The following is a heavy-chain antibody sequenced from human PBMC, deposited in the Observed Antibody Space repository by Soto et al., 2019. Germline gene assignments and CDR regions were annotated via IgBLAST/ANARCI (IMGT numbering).Heavy chain of an antibody. CDR3: ARDIAARLGDYYGMDV. D-gene: IGHD6-6*01. J-gene: IGHJ6*02. Sequence: QVQLVQSGAAVKKPGSSVKVSCKASGGTFRSYAISWLRQAPGQGLEWLGGIIPIFGTANSAQKFQGRVTITADESTSTAYMELSSLRSEDTAVYYCARDIAARLGDYYGMDVWVQGTTVTVSS. CDR2: IIPIFGTA. V-gene: IGHV1-69*01. CDR1: GGTFRSYA.